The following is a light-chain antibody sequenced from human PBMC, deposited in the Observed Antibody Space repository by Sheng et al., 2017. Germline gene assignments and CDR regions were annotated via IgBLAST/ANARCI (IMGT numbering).Light chain of an antibody. CDR2: SAS. J-gene: IGKJ1*01. Sequence: IQMTQSPSTLSASVGDRVTITCRAGQGIRIALGWYQQKPGKAPNLLIHSASTLHSGVPSRFSGSGSGTDFTLTISSLQPEDAATYYCLQDFSNPLTFGQGTKVEIK. V-gene: IGKV1-6*01. CDR3: LQDFSNPLT. CDR1: QGIRIA.